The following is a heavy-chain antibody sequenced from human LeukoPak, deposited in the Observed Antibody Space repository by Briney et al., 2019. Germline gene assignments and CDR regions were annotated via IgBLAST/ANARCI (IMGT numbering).Heavy chain of an antibody. V-gene: IGHV1-69*13. CDR2: IIPIFGTP. Sequence: GASVKVSCKASGGTFSRYAVSWVRQAPGQGLEWMGGIIPIFGTPNYAQKFQGRVTITADESTSTAYMELNSLTSEDTAVYYCARGGTFYYGSGSYYNRAFDIWGQGTVVTVSS. J-gene: IGHJ3*02. CDR3: ARGGTFYYGSGSYYNRAFDI. D-gene: IGHD3-10*01. CDR1: GGTFSRYA.